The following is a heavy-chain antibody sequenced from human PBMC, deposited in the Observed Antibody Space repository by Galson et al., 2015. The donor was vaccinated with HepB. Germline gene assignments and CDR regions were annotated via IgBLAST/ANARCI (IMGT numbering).Heavy chain of an antibody. CDR3: GRDGEGKVAAADY. CDR2: ISSSSSTI. J-gene: IGHJ4*02. Sequence: SLRLSCAASGFTFSSYSMNWVRQAPGKGLEWVSYISSSSSTIYYAASVKGRFTISRDNAKNSLYLQMNSLRAEDTAVYYCGRDGEGKVAAADYWGQGTLVTVSS. V-gene: IGHV3-48*01. CDR1: GFTFSSYS. D-gene: IGHD6-13*01.